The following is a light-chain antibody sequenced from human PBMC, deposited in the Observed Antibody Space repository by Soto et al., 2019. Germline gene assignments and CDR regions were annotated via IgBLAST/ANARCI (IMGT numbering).Light chain of an antibody. Sequence: QSALTQPRSVSGSPGQSVTISCTGTSSAVGGYSFVSWYQQHPGKAPKLMIYDVSKRPSGVPDRFSGSKSGSTASLTISGLQAEDEADYYCCSYAGSYTLVFGGGTKLTVL. J-gene: IGLJ2*01. V-gene: IGLV2-11*01. CDR3: CSYAGSYTLV. CDR2: DVS. CDR1: SSAVGGYSF.